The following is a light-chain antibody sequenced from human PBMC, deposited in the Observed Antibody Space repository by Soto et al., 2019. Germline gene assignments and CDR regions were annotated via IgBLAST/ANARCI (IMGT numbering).Light chain of an antibody. CDR1: QALSNY. CDR3: QQLSRYPLT. V-gene: IGKV1-9*01. Sequence: DIQLTHSPSFLSASVGDTVTITCRASQALSNYLAWYQQKPGKAPDLLIYSASTLQSGVPSRFSGSGSETEFSLTIRALQPEDFATYYCQQLSRYPLTFGGGTKVDIK. CDR2: SAS. J-gene: IGKJ4*01.